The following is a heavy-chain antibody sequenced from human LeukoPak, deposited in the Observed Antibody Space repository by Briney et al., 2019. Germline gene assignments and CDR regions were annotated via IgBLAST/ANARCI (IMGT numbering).Heavy chain of an antibody. Sequence: GGSLRLSCAASGFTFSNYWMTWVRQAPGKGLEWVANINRDGSERYYVDSVKGRFTISRDDAKSSLYLQMSSLRAEDTAVYYCARRNAMDVWGQGTTVIVFS. J-gene: IGHJ6*02. V-gene: IGHV3-7*03. CDR2: INRDGSER. CDR3: ARRNAMDV. CDR1: GFTFSNYW.